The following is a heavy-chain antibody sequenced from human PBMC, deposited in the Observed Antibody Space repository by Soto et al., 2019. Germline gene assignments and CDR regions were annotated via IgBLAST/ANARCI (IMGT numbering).Heavy chain of an antibody. Sequence: ASVKVSCKTSGYTFSNYGITWVRKAPGQPLEWLGWISLYSDGTNYAQKFQGRVSMSTDTSTTTAYMERRSLRSDDTAVYYCARVVPGAEAWFGPWGQGTLVTVSS. CDR1: GYTFSNYG. J-gene: IGHJ5*02. D-gene: IGHD2-2*01. CDR3: ARVVPGAEAWFGP. CDR2: ISLYSDGT. V-gene: IGHV1-18*01.